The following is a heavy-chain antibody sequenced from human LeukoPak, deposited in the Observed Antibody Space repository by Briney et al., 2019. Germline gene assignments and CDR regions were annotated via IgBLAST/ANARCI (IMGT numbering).Heavy chain of an antibody. Sequence: ASVKVSCKASGYTFSTYGISWVRQAPGQGLEWMGWISGYYDNTNSAQKFQGRVTMTTDTSTRTAYMELRSLRSDDTAVYYCARDGVAVAELLDYWGQGTLVTVSS. CDR2: ISGYYDNT. V-gene: IGHV1-18*01. CDR3: ARDGVAVAELLDY. J-gene: IGHJ4*02. CDR1: GYTFSTYG. D-gene: IGHD6-19*01.